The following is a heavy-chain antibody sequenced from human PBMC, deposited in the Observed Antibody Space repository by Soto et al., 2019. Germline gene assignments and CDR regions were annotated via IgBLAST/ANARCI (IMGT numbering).Heavy chain of an antibody. J-gene: IGHJ6*02. CDR3: ATVNNLRFLDGPPLSGYYYYYGMDV. CDR2: FDPEDGET. V-gene: IGHV1-24*01. CDR1: GYTLTELS. D-gene: IGHD3-3*01. Sequence: PGPQVKVSCKVSGYTLTELSMHWVRQAPGKGLEWMGGFDPEDGETIYAQKFQGRVTMTEDTSTDTAYMELSSLRSEDTAVYYCATVNNLRFLDGPPLSGYYYYYGMDVWGQGTTVTVSS.